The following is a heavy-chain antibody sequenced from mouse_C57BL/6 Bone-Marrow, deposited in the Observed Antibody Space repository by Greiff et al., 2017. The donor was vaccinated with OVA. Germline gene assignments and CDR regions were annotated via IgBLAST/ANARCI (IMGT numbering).Heavy chain of an antibody. CDR3: AREGDYYGSSLYFDV. V-gene: IGHV1-9*01. CDR2: ILPGSGST. D-gene: IGHD1-1*01. Sequence: QVQLQQSGAELMKPGASVKLSCKATGYTFTGYWIEWVKQRPGHGLEWIGEILPGSGSTNYNEKFKSKATLTVDKSSSTAYMQLSSLTSEDSAVYYCAREGDYYGSSLYFDVWGTGTTVTVSS. CDR1: GYTFTGYW. J-gene: IGHJ1*03.